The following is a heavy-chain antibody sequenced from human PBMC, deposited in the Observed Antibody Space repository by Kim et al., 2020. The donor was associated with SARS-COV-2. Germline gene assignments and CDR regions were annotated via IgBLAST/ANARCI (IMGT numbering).Heavy chain of an antibody. Sequence: SETLSLTCTVSGDSITSGTYYWGWIRQPPGGGLQYLGCLHYNGDTDYNPSHGGRVTTSLDMAKNQFFLKLTSVSAADTAVYYCARLFCSGFSEEKSDIWGRGIMVTVSS. D-gene: IGHD3-3*01. V-gene: IGHV4-39*01. CDR3: ARLFCSGFSEEKSDI. J-gene: IGHJ3*02. CDR1: GDSITSGTYY. CDR2: LHYNGDT.